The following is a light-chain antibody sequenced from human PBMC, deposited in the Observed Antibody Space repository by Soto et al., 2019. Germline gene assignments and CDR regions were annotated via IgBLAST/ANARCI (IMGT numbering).Light chain of an antibody. Sequence: QSVLTQPRSVSGSPGHSVTISCTGTSSDVGGYSYVSWYQQHPGKAPKLMISDVSKRPSGVPDRFSGSKFGNTASLTISGLQAEDEADYYCCSYAGAFTYVFGSGTKGTVL. V-gene: IGLV2-11*01. CDR2: DVS. CDR1: SSDVGGYSY. J-gene: IGLJ1*01. CDR3: CSYAGAFTYV.